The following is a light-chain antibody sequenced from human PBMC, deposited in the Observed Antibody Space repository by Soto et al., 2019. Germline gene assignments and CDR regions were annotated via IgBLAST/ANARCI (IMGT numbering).Light chain of an antibody. CDR2: GAS. J-gene: IGKJ1*01. Sequence: EIVLTQSPATLSLSPGERATLSCRASQSVSNYLAWYQQKPGQAPRLLIYGASARATDVPVRFSGSGSGTEFTLTISSLQSEDFAIYYCQQYNNWPTWTFGPGTRVEIK. CDR1: QSVSNY. V-gene: IGKV3-15*01. CDR3: QQYNNWPTWT.